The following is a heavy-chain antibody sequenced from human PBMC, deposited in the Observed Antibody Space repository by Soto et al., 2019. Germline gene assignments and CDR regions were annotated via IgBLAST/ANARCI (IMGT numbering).Heavy chain of an antibody. CDR2: ITPIFGTA. D-gene: IGHD2-15*01. CDR3: ASRGGNGYCSGGSCKPFDY. CDR1: GGTFSSYA. Sequence: ASVKVSFKASGGTFSSYAISWVRQAPGQGLEWMGGITPIFGTANYAQKFQGRVTITADKSTSTAYMELSSLRSEDTAVYYCASRGGNGYCSGGSCKPFDYWGQGTLVTVSS. V-gene: IGHV1-69*06. J-gene: IGHJ4*02.